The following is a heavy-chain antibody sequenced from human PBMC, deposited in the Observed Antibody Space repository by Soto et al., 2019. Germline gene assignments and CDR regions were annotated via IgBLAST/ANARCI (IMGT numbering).Heavy chain of an antibody. Sequence: GGSLRLSCAASGFTFSSYAMSWVRQAPGKGLEWVSAISGSGGSTYYADSVKGRFTISRDNYKNTLYLQMNSLRAEDTVVYYWAKDGCYQLPLCFDFWGQGTLVTVSS. CDR1: GFTFSSYA. CDR3: AKDGCYQLPLCFDF. J-gene: IGHJ4*02. D-gene: IGHD2-2*01. V-gene: IGHV3-23*01. CDR2: ISGSGGST.